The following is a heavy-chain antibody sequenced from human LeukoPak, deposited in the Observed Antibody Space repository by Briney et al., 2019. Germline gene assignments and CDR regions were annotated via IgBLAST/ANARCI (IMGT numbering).Heavy chain of an antibody. V-gene: IGHV3-30*03. D-gene: IGHD3-3*01. CDR2: ISYDGSNK. Sequence: GGSLRLSCAASGFTFSSYGMHWVRQAPGKGLEWVAVISYDGSNKYYADSVKGRFTISRDNSKNTLYLQMNSLRAEDTAVYYCAAIFGVVSYFDYWGQGTLVTVSS. CDR1: GFTFSSYG. CDR3: AAIFGVVSYFDY. J-gene: IGHJ4*02.